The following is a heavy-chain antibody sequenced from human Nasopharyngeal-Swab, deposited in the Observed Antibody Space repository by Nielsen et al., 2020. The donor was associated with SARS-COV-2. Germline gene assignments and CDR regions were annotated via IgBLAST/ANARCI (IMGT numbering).Heavy chain of an antibody. Sequence: GGSLRLSCAASGFTFSSYGMHWVRQAPGKGLEWVAVIWYDGSNKYYADSVKGRFTISRDNSKNTLYLQMNSLRAEDTAVYYCARDGPYGDLDYWGQGTLVTVSS. D-gene: IGHD4-17*01. CDR1: GFTFSSYG. J-gene: IGHJ4*02. V-gene: IGHV3-33*01. CDR3: ARDGPYGDLDY. CDR2: IWYDGSNK.